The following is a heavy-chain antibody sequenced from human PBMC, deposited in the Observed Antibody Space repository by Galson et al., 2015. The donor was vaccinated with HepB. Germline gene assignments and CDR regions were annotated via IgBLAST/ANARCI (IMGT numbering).Heavy chain of an antibody. CDR3: ARQREGDYDFWSGYPDAFDI. D-gene: IGHD3-3*01. J-gene: IGHJ3*02. CDR2: IYHSGGIFHSGNT. Sequence: LSLTCAVSGGSISRSTWWSWVRQPPGKGLEWIGEIYHSGGIFHSGNTNYSPSLKSRVTISVNKSKNQFSLNLSSVTAADTAVYYCARQREGDYDFWSGYPDAFDIWGQGTMVTVSS. CDR1: GGSISRSTW. V-gene: IGHV4-4*02.